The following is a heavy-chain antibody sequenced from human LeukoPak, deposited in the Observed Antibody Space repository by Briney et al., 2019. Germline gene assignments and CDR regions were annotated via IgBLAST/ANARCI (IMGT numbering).Heavy chain of an antibody. J-gene: IGHJ4*02. CDR2: IKQDGSEK. Sequence: PGGSLRLSCAASGFTFSSYWMSWVRQPPGKGLEWVANIKQDGSEKFYVDSVRGRFTISRDNAKNSLYLQMNSLRDDDTAIYYCARDKLSRPLGYWGQGTLVTVSS. V-gene: IGHV3-7*01. CDR1: GFTFSSYW. D-gene: IGHD6-6*01. CDR3: ARDKLSRPLGY.